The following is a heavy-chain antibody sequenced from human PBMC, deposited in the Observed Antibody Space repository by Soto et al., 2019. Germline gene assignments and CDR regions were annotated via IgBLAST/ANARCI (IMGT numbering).Heavy chain of an antibody. CDR2: IYYSGST. CDR3: ARHGQDIVVVVAADNWFDP. D-gene: IGHD2-15*01. Sequence: PSETLSLTCTVSGGSISSYYWSWIRQPPGKGLEWIGYIYYSGSTNYNPSLKSRVTISVDTSKNQFSLKLSSVTAADTAVYYCARHGQDIVVVVAADNWFDPWGQGTVVTVSS. J-gene: IGHJ5*02. V-gene: IGHV4-59*08. CDR1: GGSISSYY.